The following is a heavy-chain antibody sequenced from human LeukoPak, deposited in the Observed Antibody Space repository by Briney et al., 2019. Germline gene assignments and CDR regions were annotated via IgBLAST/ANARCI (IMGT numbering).Heavy chain of an antibody. J-gene: IGHJ4*02. D-gene: IGHD4-11*01. CDR2: IIPIFGTA. V-gene: IGHV1-69*13. CDR3: ARVAYSTVTTDYFDY. Sequence: SVKVSCKASGYTFTSYGISWVRQAPGQGLEWMGGIIPIFGTANYAQKFQGRVTITADESTSTAYMELSSLRSEDTAVYYCARVAYSTVTTDYFDYWGQGALVTVSS. CDR1: GYTFTSYG.